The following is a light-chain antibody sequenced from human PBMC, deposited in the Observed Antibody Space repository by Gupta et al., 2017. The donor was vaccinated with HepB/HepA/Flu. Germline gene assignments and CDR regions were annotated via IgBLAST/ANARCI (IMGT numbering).Light chain of an antibody. J-gene: IGKJ4*01. CDR2: CAS. Sequence: DILLTQSPDSLAVSLGEWATINCKSSQSVLYNNRNYLPWYQQKSGQPPKLLIYCASTRESGVPDRFSGSGSGTDFTLTISSLQAEDVAVYHCQHCYSSPPTFGGGTKVEIK. CDR3: QHCYSSPPT. V-gene: IGKV4-1*01. CDR1: QSVLYNNRNY.